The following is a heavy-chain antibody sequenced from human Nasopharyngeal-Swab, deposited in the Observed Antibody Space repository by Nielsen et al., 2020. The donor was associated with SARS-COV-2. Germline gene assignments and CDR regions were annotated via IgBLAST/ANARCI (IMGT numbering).Heavy chain of an antibody. D-gene: IGHD3-22*01. J-gene: IGHJ3*02. CDR3: ARALHIYYYDSNGYFGDAFDI. V-gene: IGHV3-48*01. Sequence: VRQMPGKGLEWVSYISSSSSTIYYADSVKGRFTISRDNAKNSLYLQMNSLRAEDTAVYYCARALHIYYYDSNGYFGDAFDIWGQGTMVTVSS. CDR2: ISSSSSTI.